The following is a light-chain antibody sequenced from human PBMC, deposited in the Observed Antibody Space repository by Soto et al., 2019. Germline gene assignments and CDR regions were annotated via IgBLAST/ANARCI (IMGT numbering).Light chain of an antibody. CDR3: CSYAGSNNLAYV. J-gene: IGLJ1*01. CDR1: SSDVGGYDF. Sequence: QSVLTQPPSASGSPGQSVTISCTGTSSDVGGYDFVSWYQQHPGKVPKLIIYEVTRRPSGVPDRFSGSKSGNTASLTVSGLQADDEADYYCCSYAGSNNLAYVFGTGTKVTVL. V-gene: IGLV2-8*01. CDR2: EVT.